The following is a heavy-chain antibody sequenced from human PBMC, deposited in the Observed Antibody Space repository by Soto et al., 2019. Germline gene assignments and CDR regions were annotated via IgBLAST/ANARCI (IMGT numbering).Heavy chain of an antibody. CDR2: INAGNGKT. D-gene: IGHD3-16*01. CDR3: AWGIGGATTADCYLDP. Sequence: ASVKVSCKASGYIFTNYAIHWVRQAPGQRLEWMGWINAGNGKTKYSQNFKGRVTITRDTSASIAYMEVNGLRSEDTAVYYCAWGIGGATTADCYLDPWGQATLVTVSS. J-gene: IGHJ5*02. CDR1: GYIFTNYA. V-gene: IGHV1-3*01.